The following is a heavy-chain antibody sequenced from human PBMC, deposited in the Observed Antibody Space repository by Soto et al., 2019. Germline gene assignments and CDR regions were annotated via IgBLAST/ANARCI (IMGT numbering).Heavy chain of an antibody. J-gene: IGHJ4*02. D-gene: IGHD3-3*01. CDR2: IYPGDSDT. V-gene: IGHV5-51*01. CDR3: AKHDFWTLYNTGLDS. Sequence: GGSLKISCKVSGYSFTSNWIAWVRQMPGKGLEWMGIIYPGDSDTRYSPSFQGQVTMSADKSMSTAYLQWSSLKASDTAVYYCAKHDFWTLYNTGLDSWGQGTLVTVSS. CDR1: GYSFTSNW.